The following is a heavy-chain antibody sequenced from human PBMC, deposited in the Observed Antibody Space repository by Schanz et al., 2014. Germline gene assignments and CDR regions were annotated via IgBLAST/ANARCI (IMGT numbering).Heavy chain of an antibody. V-gene: IGHV3-7*02. CDR1: GFTFGDYA. CDR3: LAPDYGMDV. CDR2: IKQDESEK. Sequence: EVQLVESGGGLIQPGGSLRLSCAASGFTFGDYAMTWVRQAPGKGLEWVANIKQDESEKYYVDSVKGRFTISRDNAKNSLFLQMNSLRAEDTAVYYCLAPDYGMDVWGQGTTVTVSS. J-gene: IGHJ6*02.